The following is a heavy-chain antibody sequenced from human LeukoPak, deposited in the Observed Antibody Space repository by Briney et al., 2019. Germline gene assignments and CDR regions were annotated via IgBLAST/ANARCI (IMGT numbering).Heavy chain of an antibody. Sequence: SSQTLSLTCTVSGGSISSGDYYWSWIRQPPGTGLEWIGYIYYSGSTYYNPSLKSRVTISVDTSKNQFSLKLSSVTAADTAVYYCAREGDYSNPFFDYWGQGTLVTVSS. CDR3: AREGDYSNPFFDY. D-gene: IGHD4-11*01. CDR2: IYYSGST. CDR1: GGSISSGDYY. V-gene: IGHV4-30-4*01. J-gene: IGHJ4*02.